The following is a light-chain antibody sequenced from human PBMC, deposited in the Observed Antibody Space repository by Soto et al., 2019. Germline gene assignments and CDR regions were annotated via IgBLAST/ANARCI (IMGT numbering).Light chain of an antibody. J-gene: IGKJ1*01. CDR2: AAS. Sequence: DIQMTQSPSSLSASVGDRVTITCRASQSISSYLNWYQQKPGQAPKLLIYAASSLQSGVPSRVSGSGSGTDFTLTISSLQPEDFATYYCTQSYSPPTTFGHGTKVEIK. CDR3: TQSYSPPTT. CDR1: QSISSY. V-gene: IGKV1-39*01.